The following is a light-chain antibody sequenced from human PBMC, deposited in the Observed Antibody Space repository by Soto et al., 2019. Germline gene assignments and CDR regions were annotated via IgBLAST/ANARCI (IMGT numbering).Light chain of an antibody. V-gene: IGKV1-5*03. CDR1: QSISSW. CDR3: QQYNSCPYT. CDR2: KAS. Sequence: DIQMTQSPSTLSASVGDRVTITCRASQSISSWLAWYQQKPGKAPKLLIYKASSLESGVPSRVSGSGSGTEFTLTISGLQPDDFATYYCQQYNSCPYTFGQGTKLEIK. J-gene: IGKJ2*01.